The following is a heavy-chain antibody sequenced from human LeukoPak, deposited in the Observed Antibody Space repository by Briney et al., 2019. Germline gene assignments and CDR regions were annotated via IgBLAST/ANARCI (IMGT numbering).Heavy chain of an antibody. J-gene: IGHJ6*03. CDR2: ISSSSSYI. V-gene: IGHV3-21*01. CDR1: GFTFSTFT. D-gene: IGHD6-19*01. Sequence: GGSLRLSCVVSGFTFSTFTMNWVRQAPGKGLEWVSCISSSSSYIYYADSVKGRFTISRDNAKNSLYLQMNSLRAEDTAVYYCARVWTGQWPPHYYYMDVWGKGTTVTISS. CDR3: ARVWTGQWPPHYYYMDV.